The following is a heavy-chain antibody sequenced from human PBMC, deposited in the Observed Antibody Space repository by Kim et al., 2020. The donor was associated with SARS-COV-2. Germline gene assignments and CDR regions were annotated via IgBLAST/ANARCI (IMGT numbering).Heavy chain of an antibody. D-gene: IGHD2-2*01. V-gene: IGHV3-11*06. CDR3: ARGYCSHTNCDWLDYFDY. CDR2: ISASETYT. J-gene: IGHJ4*02. Sequence: GGSLRLSCAASGFTFSNYYMSWIRQAPGKGLEWVSYISASETYTNYADSVKGRFTISRDNAKKSLYLHMNSLRAEDTAVYFCARGYCSHTNCDWLDYFDYWGQGTLVTVSS. CDR1: GFTFSNYY.